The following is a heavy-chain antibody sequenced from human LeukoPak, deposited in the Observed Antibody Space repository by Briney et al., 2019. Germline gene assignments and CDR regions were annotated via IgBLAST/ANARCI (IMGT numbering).Heavy chain of an antibody. Sequence: SQTLSLTCTVSGGSISSGDYYWSWIRQPPGKGLEWIGYIYYSGSTYYNPSLKSRVTISVDTSKNQFSLKLSSVTAADTAVYYCARHDFYSNYPHNWFDPWGQGTLVTVSS. CDR1: GGSISSGDYY. J-gene: IGHJ5*02. V-gene: IGHV4-30-4*08. CDR3: ARHDFYSNYPHNWFDP. CDR2: IYYSGST. D-gene: IGHD4-11*01.